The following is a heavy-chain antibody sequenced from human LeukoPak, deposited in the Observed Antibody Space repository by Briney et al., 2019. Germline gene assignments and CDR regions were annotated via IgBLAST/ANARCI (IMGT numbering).Heavy chain of an antibody. D-gene: IGHD3-10*01. V-gene: IGHV3-30-3*01. CDR3: ARVGYYGSGSAKY. CDR1: GFTVSSNY. J-gene: IGHJ4*02. Sequence: GGSLRLSCAASGFTVSSNYMSWVRQAPGKGLEWVAVISYDGSNKYYADSVKGRFTISRDNSKNTLYLQMNSLRAEDTAVYYCARVGYYGSGSAKYWGQGTLDTVSS. CDR2: ISYDGSNK.